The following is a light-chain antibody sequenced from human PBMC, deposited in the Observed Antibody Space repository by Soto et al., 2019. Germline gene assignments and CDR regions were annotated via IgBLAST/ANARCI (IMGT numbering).Light chain of an antibody. V-gene: IGKV3-15*01. J-gene: IGKJ1*01. Sequence: EIVLTQSPASLSVSPGERATLSCRASQSISANLAWYQQKPAQAPRLLIHSASTRATGIPARFSGSGSGREFTLTISSLQSEDFAVYSCQQYNDWPPSWTFGQGTKVDIK. CDR2: SAS. CDR1: QSISAN. CDR3: QQYNDWPPSWT.